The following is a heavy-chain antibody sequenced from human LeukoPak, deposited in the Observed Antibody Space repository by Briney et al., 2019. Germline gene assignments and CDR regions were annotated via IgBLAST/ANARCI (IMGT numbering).Heavy chain of an antibody. J-gene: IGHJ3*02. CDR2: IYYSGST. Sequence: SETLSLTCTVSGGSISSSSYYWGWIRQPPGKGLEWIGSIYYSGSTYYNPSLKSRVTISVDTSKNQFSLKLSSVTAADTAVYYCAERMITFGGVHRSDAFDIWGQGTMVTVSS. CDR1: GGSISSSSYY. D-gene: IGHD3-16*01. CDR3: AERMITFGGVHRSDAFDI. V-gene: IGHV4-39*07.